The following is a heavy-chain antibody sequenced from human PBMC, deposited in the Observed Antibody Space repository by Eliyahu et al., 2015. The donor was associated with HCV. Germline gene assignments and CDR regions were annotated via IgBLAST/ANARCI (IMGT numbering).Heavy chain of an antibody. J-gene: IGHJ4*02. CDR2: ISYSGYT. CDR3: ARDGASGTYGYLEY. D-gene: IGHD3-10*01. Sequence: QVQLQESGPGLVKPSQTLSLTCPVSGGSFXSANYYWSWIRQHPGKGLEWIGYISYSGYTYYNPSLKSRVTISIDTSKIQFSLKVSSVTAADTAVYYCARDGASGTYGYLEYWGQGTLVTVSS. CDR1: GGSFXSANYY. V-gene: IGHV4-31*03.